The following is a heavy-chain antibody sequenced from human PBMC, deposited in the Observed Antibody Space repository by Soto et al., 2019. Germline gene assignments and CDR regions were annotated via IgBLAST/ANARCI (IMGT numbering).Heavy chain of an antibody. D-gene: IGHD3-16*02. J-gene: IGHJ4*02. CDR2: IYYSGST. Sequence: SETLSLTCTVSGGSISSSSYYWGWIRQPPGKGLEWIGSIYYSGSTYYNPSLKSRVTISVDTSKNQFSLKLSSVTAADTAVYYCARHVRFGDYLRGSYRAPTDYWGQGTLVTVSS. CDR3: ARHVRFGDYLRGSYRAPTDY. CDR1: GGSISSSSYY. V-gene: IGHV4-39*01.